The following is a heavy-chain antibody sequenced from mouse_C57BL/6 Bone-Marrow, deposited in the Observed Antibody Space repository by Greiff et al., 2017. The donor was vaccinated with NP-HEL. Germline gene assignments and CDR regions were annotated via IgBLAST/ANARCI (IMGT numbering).Heavy chain of an antibody. D-gene: IGHD1-1*01. J-gene: IGHJ1*03. CDR3: ARDITTVVAHWYFDV. Sequence: EVQLQESEGGLVQPGSSMKLSCTASGFTFSDYYMAWVRQVPEKGLEWVANINYDGSSTYYLDSLKSRFIISRDNAKNILYLQMSSLKSEDTATYYCARDITTVVAHWYFDVWGTGTTVTVSS. CDR2: INYDGSST. V-gene: IGHV5-16*01. CDR1: GFTFSDYY.